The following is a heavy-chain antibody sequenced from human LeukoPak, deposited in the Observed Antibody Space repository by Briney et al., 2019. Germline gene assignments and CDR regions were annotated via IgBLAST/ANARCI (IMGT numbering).Heavy chain of an antibody. J-gene: IGHJ4*02. CDR1: GYTFSSYT. Sequence: ASVNVSCKPSGYTFSSYTITWVRQAPGQGLQWMGWINTNTGNPTYAQGFTGRYVFSLDTSVSTAYLQISGLTADDTAVYFCGRDPRLGIRGYTYGYIEYWGQGTLVTVSS. CDR2: INTNTGNP. CDR3: GRDPRLGIRGYTYGYIEY. V-gene: IGHV7-4-1*02. D-gene: IGHD5-18*01.